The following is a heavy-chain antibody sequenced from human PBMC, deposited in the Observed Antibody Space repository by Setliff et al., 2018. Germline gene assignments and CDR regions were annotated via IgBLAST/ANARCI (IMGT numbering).Heavy chain of an antibody. CDR2: INHSGST. CDR3: ARTGYDFWSCPRLWGSTTTGYMDV. J-gene: IGHJ6*03. CDR1: GGTFSGYY. D-gene: IGHD3-3*01. V-gene: IGHV4-34*01. Sequence: PSETLSLTCAAYGGTFSGYYWSWIRQPPGKGQEWNGEINHSGSTNYNPSLKSRVTISVDTPKNQFSLKLSSVTAADTAVDYCARTGYDFWSCPRLWGSTTTGYMDVWGKGTTVTVSS.